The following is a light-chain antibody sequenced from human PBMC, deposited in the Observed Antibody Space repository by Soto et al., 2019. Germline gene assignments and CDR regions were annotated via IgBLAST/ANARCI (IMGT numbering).Light chain of an antibody. CDR2: AAS. J-gene: IGKJ1*01. CDR3: QKYGNFWT. V-gene: IGKV3-15*01. CDR1: ESVSSN. Sequence: EIIMTQSPAALSLSPGERATLSCRASESVSSNLAWYQQQPGQAPRLLIYAASTRATGIQPRFSGSGSGTDFSLTIRRLEPDDFAVYYCQKYGNFWTCGQGTKVDIK.